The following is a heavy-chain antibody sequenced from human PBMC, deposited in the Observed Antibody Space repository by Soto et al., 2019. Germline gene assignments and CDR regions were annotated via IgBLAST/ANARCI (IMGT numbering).Heavy chain of an antibody. CDR3: ARLQAAAGDNDLTFDD. CDR1: GYTFTRYY. J-gene: IGHJ4*02. CDR2: INPNSGGT. Sequence: GASVKVSCKASGYTFTRYYIHWVRQGPGQGLEWMGWINPNSGGTNYAQKFQGWVTMTRDTSISTAYMELSRLRSDDTAVYYCARLQAAAGDNDLTFDDWGQGTLVTVSS. D-gene: IGHD6-13*01. V-gene: IGHV1-2*04.